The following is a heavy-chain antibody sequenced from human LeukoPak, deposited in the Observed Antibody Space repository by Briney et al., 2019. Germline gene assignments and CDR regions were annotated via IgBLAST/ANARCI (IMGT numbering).Heavy chain of an antibody. CDR2: ISGSGGST. CDR3: AKDGAGEYSTQLFDY. J-gene: IGHJ4*02. V-gene: IGHV3-23*01. Sequence: GGSLRLSCAASGFTFDDYGMSWVRQGPGKGLEWVSAISGSGGSTYYADSVKGRFTISRDNSKNTLYLQMNSLRAEDTAVYYCAKDGAGEYSTQLFDYWGQGTLVTVSS. D-gene: IGHD2-15*01. CDR1: GFTFDDYG.